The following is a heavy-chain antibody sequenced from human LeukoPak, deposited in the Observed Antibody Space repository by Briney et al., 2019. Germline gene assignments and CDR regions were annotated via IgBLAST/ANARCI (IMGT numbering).Heavy chain of an antibody. D-gene: IGHD6-13*01. CDR2: ISGSGGST. J-gene: IGHJ4*02. Sequence: GGSLRLSCAASGFTFSSYAMSWVRQAPGKGLEWVSAISGSGGSTYYADSVKGRFTISRDNSKNMLFLQMNSLRAEDTAVYYCASQYSSSWSFDYWGQGTLVTVSS. V-gene: IGHV3-23*01. CDR1: GFTFSSYA. CDR3: ASQYSSSWSFDY.